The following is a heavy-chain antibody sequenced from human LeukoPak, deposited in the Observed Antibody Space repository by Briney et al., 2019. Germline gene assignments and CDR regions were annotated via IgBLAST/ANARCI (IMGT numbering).Heavy chain of an antibody. CDR2: ITSGSTTI. CDR1: GFTFSTFG. D-gene: IGHD6-19*01. J-gene: IGHJ4*02. V-gene: IGHV3-48*01. CDR3: ASGSGSSGWLYFDY. Sequence: GGSLRLSCAASGFTFSTFGMNWVRQAPGKGLEWVSYITSGSTTIYYADSVKGRFTISRDNAKNSLYLQMDSLRAEDTAVYYCASGSGSSGWLYFDYWGQGTLVTVSS.